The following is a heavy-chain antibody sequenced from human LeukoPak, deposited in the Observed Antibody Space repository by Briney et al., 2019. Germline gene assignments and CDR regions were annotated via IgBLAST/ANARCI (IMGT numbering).Heavy chain of an antibody. CDR2: IIPIFGTA. CDR3: ARVPVEYYYGSGSPI. V-gene: IGHV1-69*13. J-gene: IGHJ4*02. D-gene: IGHD3-10*01. Sequence: GASVKVSCKASGGTFISYAISWVRQAPGQGLEWMGGIIPIFGTANYAQKFQGRVTITADESTSTAYMELSSLRSEDTAVYYCARVPVEYYYGSGSPIWGQGTLVTVSS. CDR1: GGTFISYA.